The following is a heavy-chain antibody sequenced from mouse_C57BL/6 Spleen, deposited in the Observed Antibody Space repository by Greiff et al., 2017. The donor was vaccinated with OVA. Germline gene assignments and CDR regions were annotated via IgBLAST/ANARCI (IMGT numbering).Heavy chain of an antibody. CDR1: GFTFSSYA. J-gene: IGHJ2*01. D-gene: IGHD4-1*01. CDR2: ISDGGSYT. CDR3: ARGELALYYFDY. Sequence: EVKLMESGGGLVKPGGSLKLSCAASGFTFSSYAMSWVRQTPEKRLEWVATISDGGSYTYYPDNVKGRITISRDNAKNNLYLQMSRLKSEDTAMYYCARGELALYYFDYWGQGTTLTVSS. V-gene: IGHV5-4*03.